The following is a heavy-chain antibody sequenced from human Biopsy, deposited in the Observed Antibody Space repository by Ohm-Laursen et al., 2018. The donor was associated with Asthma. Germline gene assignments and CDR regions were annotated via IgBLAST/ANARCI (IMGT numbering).Heavy chain of an antibody. D-gene: IGHD2/OR15-2a*01. CDR3: AAGRTSLQGESLI. CDR1: GVALSGYT. J-gene: IGHJ4*01. Sequence: SVKVSCNASGVALSGYTFEWVRQARGLGLEWIAWIVFASGATNYAQNFQDRLTVTRDMSAGSGSMELRGPSSPDTAVYYCAAGRTSLQGESLIWGQGTLVSVSS. CDR2: IVFASGAT. V-gene: IGHV1-58*01.